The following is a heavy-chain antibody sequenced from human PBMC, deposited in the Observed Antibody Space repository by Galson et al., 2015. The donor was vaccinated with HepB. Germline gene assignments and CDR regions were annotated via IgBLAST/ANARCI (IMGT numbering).Heavy chain of an antibody. D-gene: IGHD1-26*01. J-gene: IGHJ4*02. Sequence: SLRLSCAASGFTFSSYSMNWVRQAPGKGLEWVSCISSSSSTIYYADSVKGRFTISRDNAKNSLYLQMNSLRAEDTAVYYCAGEASYSGSSPSNSDYWGPGTLVTVSS. V-gene: IGHV3-48*01. CDR1: GFTFSSYS. CDR2: ISSSSSTI. CDR3: AGEASYSGSSPSNSDY.